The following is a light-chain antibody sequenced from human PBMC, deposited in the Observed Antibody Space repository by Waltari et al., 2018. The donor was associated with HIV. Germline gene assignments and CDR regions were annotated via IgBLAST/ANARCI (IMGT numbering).Light chain of an antibody. CDR3: SPYTANSVF. J-gene: IGLJ2*01. CDR2: DGT. Sequence: QSALTPPASVAGSPGQSITISCTGNWRDAGDYGYVAWYQQHPGKAPKVIIHDGTNRPSGVSDRFSGSKSGDTASLTISGLQAEDEAIYYCSPYTANSVFFGGGTRLTVL. CDR1: WRDAGDYGY. V-gene: IGLV2-14*03.